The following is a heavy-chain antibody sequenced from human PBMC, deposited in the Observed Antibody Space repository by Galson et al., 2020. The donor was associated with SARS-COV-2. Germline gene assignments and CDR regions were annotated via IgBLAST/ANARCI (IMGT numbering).Heavy chain of an antibody. D-gene: IGHD5-18*01. J-gene: IGHJ6*02. CDR3: ASEPHPDTAMVLGDYYYGMDV. CDR2: ISSSSSTI. V-gene: IGHV3-48*01. Sequence: GESLKISCAASGFTFSSYSMNWVRQAPGKGLERVSYISSSSSTIYYADSVKGRFTISRDNAKNSLYLQMNSLRADDTAVYYCASEPHPDTAMVLGDYYYGMDVWGQGTTVTVSS. CDR1: GFTFSSYS.